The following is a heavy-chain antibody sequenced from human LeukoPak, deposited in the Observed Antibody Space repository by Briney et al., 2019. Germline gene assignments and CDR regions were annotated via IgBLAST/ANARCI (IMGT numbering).Heavy chain of an antibody. D-gene: IGHD3-22*01. Sequence: TGGSLRLSCAASGFTFSSYAMHWVRQAPGKGLEWVAGISYDGSNKYYADSVKGRFTISRDNSKNTLNLQMNSLRAEDTAVYYCARDLGQYYDTSDNWFDPWGQGTLVTVSS. V-gene: IGHV3-30*04. J-gene: IGHJ5*02. CDR2: ISYDGSNK. CDR1: GFTFSSYA. CDR3: ARDLGQYYDTSDNWFDP.